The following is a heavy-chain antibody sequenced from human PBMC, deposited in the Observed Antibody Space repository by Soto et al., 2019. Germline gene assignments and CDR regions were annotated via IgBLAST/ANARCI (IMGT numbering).Heavy chain of an antibody. J-gene: IGHJ4*02. V-gene: IGHV1-18*04. CDR1: GYTFTSYG. CDR3: ARVFPYYDFWSGYLYYFDY. Sequence: ASVKVSCKAPGYTFTSYGISWVRQAPGQGLEWMGWISAYNGNTNYAQKLQGRVTMTTDTSTSTAYMELRSLRSDDTAVYYCARVFPYYDFWSGYLYYFDYWGQGTLVTVSS. D-gene: IGHD3-3*01. CDR2: ISAYNGNT.